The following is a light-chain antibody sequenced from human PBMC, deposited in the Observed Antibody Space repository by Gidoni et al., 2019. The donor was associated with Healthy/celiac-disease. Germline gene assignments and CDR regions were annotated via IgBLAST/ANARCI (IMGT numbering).Light chain of an antibody. J-gene: IGKJ3*01. CDR2: DAS. CDR1: QSVSSY. CDR3: QQRSNWPPVFT. V-gene: IGKV3-11*01. Sequence: EIVLTQSPATLSLSPGERANLSCRASQSVSSYLAWYQQKPGQAPRLLIYDASNWATGIPARFSGSVSGTDFTLTISSLEPEDFAVYYCQQRSNWPPVFTFGPGTKVDIK.